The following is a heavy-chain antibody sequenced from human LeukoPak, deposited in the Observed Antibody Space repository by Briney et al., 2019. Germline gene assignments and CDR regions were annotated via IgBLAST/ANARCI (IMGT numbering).Heavy chain of an antibody. CDR1: GFIFSNYA. D-gene: IGHD1-26*01. CDR2: MKQDGSQK. CDR3: ARPSLNTGSYFDY. J-gene: IGHJ4*02. Sequence: GGTLRLSCAASGFIFSNYAMTWVRQAPGKGLEWVANMKQDGSQKYYVDSVKGRFTISRDNVQNSLYLQMNSLRAEDTAVYYCARPSLNTGSYFDYWGQGILVSVSS. V-gene: IGHV3-7*01.